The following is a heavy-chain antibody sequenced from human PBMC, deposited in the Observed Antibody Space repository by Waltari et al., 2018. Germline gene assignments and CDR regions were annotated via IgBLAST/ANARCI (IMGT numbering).Heavy chain of an antibody. CDR2: ISGSGGST. J-gene: IGHJ3*02. CDR3: AKVYCSSTSCYKAFDI. Sequence: QAPGKGLEWVSAISGSGGSTYYADSVKGRFTISRDNSKNTLYLQMNSLRAEDTAVYYCAKVYCSSTSCYKAFDIWGQGTMVTVSS. V-gene: IGHV3-23*01. D-gene: IGHD2-2*02.